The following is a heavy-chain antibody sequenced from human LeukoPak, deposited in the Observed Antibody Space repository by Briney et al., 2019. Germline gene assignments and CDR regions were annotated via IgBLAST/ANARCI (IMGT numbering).Heavy chain of an antibody. J-gene: IGHJ5*02. CDR3: ARGMYLRASQGSETLPASDWFDP. Sequence: PGGSLRLSCAASGITLRNYGVHWVRQAPGKGLEWVAVISNDGTDAYYADSVKGRFTISRDNSKNTLYVQMNSLRVEDTAEYYCARGMYLRASQGSETLPASDWFDPWGQGTLVTVSS. CDR2: ISNDGTDA. V-gene: IGHV3-30*19. CDR1: GITLRNYG. D-gene: IGHD3-10*01.